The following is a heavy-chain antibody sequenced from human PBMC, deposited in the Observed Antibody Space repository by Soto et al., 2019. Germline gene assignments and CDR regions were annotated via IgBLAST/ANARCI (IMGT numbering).Heavy chain of an antibody. CDR2: IYSEGSST. Sequence: EVQLVESGGGLVQPGGSLRLSCAASGFTFSSYWMHWVRQAPGKGLVWVSRIYSEGSSTSYADSVKGRFTISRDNAKNTLYLQMNSLRAEDTAVYYCARRRGSXGWKTNFDYWGQGTLVTVSS. D-gene: IGHD6-19*01. CDR3: ARRRGSXGWKTNFDY. CDR1: GFTFSSYW. J-gene: IGHJ4*02. V-gene: IGHV3-74*01.